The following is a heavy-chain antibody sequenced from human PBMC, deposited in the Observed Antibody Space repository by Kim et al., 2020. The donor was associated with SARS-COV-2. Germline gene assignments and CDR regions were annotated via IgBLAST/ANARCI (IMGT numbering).Heavy chain of an antibody. CDR1: GFTFSDHY. CDR3: ARGPASGYHYHGMDV. Sequence: GSLRLSCAVSGFTFSDHYMDWVRQGPVQGLEWVGRSRNRAKSYTTEYAASVKGRFTISRDDSKNSLYLQMNSLKTEDTAVYYCARGPASGYHYHGMDVWGQGTTVTVSS. V-gene: IGHV3-72*01. D-gene: IGHD3-22*01. J-gene: IGHJ6*02. CDR2: SRNRAKSYTT.